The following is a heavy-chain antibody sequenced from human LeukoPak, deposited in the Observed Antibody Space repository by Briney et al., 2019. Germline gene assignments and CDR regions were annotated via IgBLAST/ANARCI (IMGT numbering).Heavy chain of an antibody. V-gene: IGHV4-39*01. CDR2: IYYSGST. CDR1: GGSISSSSYY. J-gene: IGHJ4*02. Sequence: SETLSLTCTVSGGSISSSSYYWGWIRQPPGKGLEWIGSIYYSGSTYYNPSLKSRVTISVDTSKNQFSLKLGSVTAADTAVYYCARLDDELRYFGWPKGYFDYWGQGTLVTVSS. CDR3: ARLDDELRYFGWPKGYFDY. D-gene: IGHD3-9*01.